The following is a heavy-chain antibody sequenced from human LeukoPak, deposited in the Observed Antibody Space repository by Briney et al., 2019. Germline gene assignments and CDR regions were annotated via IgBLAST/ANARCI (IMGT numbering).Heavy chain of an antibody. CDR2: IYNGDYT. CDR1: GFTVSTNY. J-gene: IGHJ4*02. Sequence: GGSLRLSCAASGFTVSTNYMSWVRQAPGKELDWVSVIYNGDYTYYADSVKGRFTISKHNSKNTVFLQMNSLRAEDTAVYYCARVGSYSNYGFGDYWGQGTLVTVSS. D-gene: IGHD4-11*01. CDR3: ARVGSYSNYGFGDY. V-gene: IGHV3-53*04.